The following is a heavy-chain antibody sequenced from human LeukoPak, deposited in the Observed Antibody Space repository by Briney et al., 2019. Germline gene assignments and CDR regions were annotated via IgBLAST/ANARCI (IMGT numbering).Heavy chain of an antibody. J-gene: IGHJ5*02. CDR1: GFTFSSYA. Sequence: GSLRLSCAASGFTFSSYAMSWVRQAPGKGLEWIGEINHSGSTNYNPSLKSRVTISVDTSKNQFSLKLSSVTAADTAVYYCARAGYYYGSLDPWGQGTLVTVSS. CDR2: INHSGST. CDR3: ARAGYYYGSLDP. V-gene: IGHV4-34*01. D-gene: IGHD3-10*01.